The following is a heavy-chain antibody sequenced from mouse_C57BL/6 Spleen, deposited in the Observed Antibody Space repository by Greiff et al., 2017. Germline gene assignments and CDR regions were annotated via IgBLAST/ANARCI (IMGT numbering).Heavy chain of an antibody. CDR3: AREENSMGYYYAMDY. V-gene: IGHV1-82*01. CDR2: IYPGDGDT. CDR1: GYAFSSSW. J-gene: IGHJ4*01. Sequence: QVQLQQSGPELVKPGASVKISCKASGYAFSSSWMNWVKQRPGKGLEWIGRIYPGDGDTNYNGRFKGKATLTADKSSSTAYMQLSSLTSEDSAVYFCAREENSMGYYYAMDYWGQGTSVTVSS. D-gene: IGHD2-10*02.